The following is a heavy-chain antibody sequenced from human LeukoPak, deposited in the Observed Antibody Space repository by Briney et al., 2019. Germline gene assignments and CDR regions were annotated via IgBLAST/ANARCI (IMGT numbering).Heavy chain of an antibody. V-gene: IGHV3-23*01. Sequence: GGSLRLSCAASGFTFSSYAITWVRQAPGKGLEWVSAISGSGGNTFYADSVKGRFTISRDNSKNTLYLQMNSLRAEDTAIYYCAKDSPPDYWGQGTLVTVSS. CDR1: GFTFSSYA. CDR2: ISGSGGNT. CDR3: AKDSPPDY. J-gene: IGHJ4*02.